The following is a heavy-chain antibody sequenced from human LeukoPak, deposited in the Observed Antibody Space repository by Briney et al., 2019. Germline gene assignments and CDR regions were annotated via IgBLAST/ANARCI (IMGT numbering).Heavy chain of an antibody. CDR1: GGSFSGYY. V-gene: IGHV4-34*01. CDR2: INHSGST. D-gene: IGHD2-2*02. J-gene: IGHJ4*02. CDR3: ARSSWRYCSSTSCYMMYSAFDY. Sequence: LETLSLTCAVYGGSFSGYYWSWIRQPPGKGLEWIGEINHSGSTNYNPSLKSRVTISVDTSKNQFSLKLSSVTAADTAVYYCARSSWRYCSSTSCYMMYSAFDYWGQGTLVTVSS.